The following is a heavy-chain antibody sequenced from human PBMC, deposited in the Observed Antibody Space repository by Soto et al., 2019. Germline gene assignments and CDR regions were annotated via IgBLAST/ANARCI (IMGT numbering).Heavy chain of an antibody. Sequence: QVQLVQSGVEVKRPGASVKVSCRASGYTFTTYGITWVRQAPGQGLEWMGWISPNTGNTNYARKLQGRVTMSTDTATGTAYMELKSLRCDDTAVYYGARGGFGYSIYDDYWGQGTLVTVSS. CDR2: ISPNTGNT. V-gene: IGHV1-18*01. CDR3: ARGGFGYSIYDDY. J-gene: IGHJ4*01. CDR1: GYTFTTYG. D-gene: IGHD4-4*01.